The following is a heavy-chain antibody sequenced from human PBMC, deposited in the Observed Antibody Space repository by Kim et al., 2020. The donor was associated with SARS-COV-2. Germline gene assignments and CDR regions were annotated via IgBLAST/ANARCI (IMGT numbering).Heavy chain of an antibody. CDR1: GFTFSSYE. CDR2: ISSSGSTI. Sequence: GGSLRLSCAASGFTFSSYEMNWVRQAPGKGLEWVSYISSSGSTIYYADSVKGRFTISRDNAKNSLYLQMNSLRAEDTAVYYCARDTVVVVAAKSYYYYGMDVWGQGTTVTVSS. J-gene: IGHJ6*02. V-gene: IGHV3-48*03. D-gene: IGHD2-15*01. CDR3: ARDTVVVVAAKSYYYYGMDV.